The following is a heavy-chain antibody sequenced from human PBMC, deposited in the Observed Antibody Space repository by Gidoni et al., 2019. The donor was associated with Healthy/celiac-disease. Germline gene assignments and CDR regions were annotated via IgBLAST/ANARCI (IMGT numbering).Heavy chain of an antibody. CDR1: GNTFTSYD. D-gene: IGHD1-26*01. V-gene: IGHV1-8*01. CDR3: ARGVGLDY. J-gene: IGHJ4*02. Sequence: VQLVQSGAEVKKPGASVEVSGTASGNTFTSYDINWVRQATGQGLEWMGWMNPNSGNTGYAKKFQGRATMPRNTPTSTAYLELSSLGAADTAVYSCARGVGLDYWGQGTLVTVSS. CDR2: MNPNSGNT.